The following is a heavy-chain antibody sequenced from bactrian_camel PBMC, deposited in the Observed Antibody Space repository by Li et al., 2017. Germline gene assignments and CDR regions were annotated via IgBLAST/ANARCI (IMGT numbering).Heavy chain of an antibody. V-gene: IGHV3S54*01. D-gene: IGHD5*01. Sequence: HVQLVESGGGSVQAGGSLRLSCAVSEYLYSSANCMAWFRQAPGKEREGVASIYTQDGRTAYADSVKGRFTISQDNANNTLYLHMNSLKAEDTGMYYCAAQFSRRLGGTWGPILLSNEYDYWGQGTQVTVS. CDR1: EYLYSSANC. J-gene: IGHJ4*01. CDR3: AAQFSRRLGGTWGPILLSNEYDY. CDR2: IYTQDGRT.